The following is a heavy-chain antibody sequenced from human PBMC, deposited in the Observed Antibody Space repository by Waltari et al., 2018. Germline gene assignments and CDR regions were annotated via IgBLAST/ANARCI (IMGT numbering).Heavy chain of an antibody. CDR2: ISGSGGST. CDR1: GFTFSSYA. D-gene: IGHD3-22*01. CDR3: AKDRVGYYYDSSGYYFDY. Sequence: EVQLLESGGSLVQPGGSLKLSCAASGFTFSSYAMSWVRQAPGKGLEGVSAISGSGGSTYYADSVKGRFTISRDNSKNTLYLQMNSLRAEDTAVYYCAKDRVGYYYDSSGYYFDYWGQGTLVTVSS. V-gene: IGHV3-23*01. J-gene: IGHJ4*02.